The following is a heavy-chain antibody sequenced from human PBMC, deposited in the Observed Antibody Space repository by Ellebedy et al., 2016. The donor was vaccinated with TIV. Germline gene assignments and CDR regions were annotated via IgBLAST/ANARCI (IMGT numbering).Heavy chain of an antibody. CDR2: INAGKGNT. V-gene: IGHV1-3*01. CDR3: ARDFSPPRRFDY. D-gene: IGHD3-3*01. CDR1: GYTFTSYA. Sequence: AASVTVSCKASGYTFTSYAMHWVRQAPGQRLEWMGWINAGKGNTKYSQKFQGRVTITRDTSASTAYMELSSLRSEDTAGYYCARDFSPPRRFDYWGQGTLVTVSS. J-gene: IGHJ4*02.